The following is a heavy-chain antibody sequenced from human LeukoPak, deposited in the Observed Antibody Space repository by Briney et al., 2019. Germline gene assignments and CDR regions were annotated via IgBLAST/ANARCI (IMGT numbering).Heavy chain of an antibody. Sequence: GGSLRLSCAASGFTFSNAWMSWVRQAPGKGLVWVARINSDGSSTTYADSVKGRFTISRDNAKNMLYLQMSSLRAEDTAVYYCARKGAVAGTVDYWGQGTLVTVSS. V-gene: IGHV3-74*01. J-gene: IGHJ4*02. CDR2: INSDGSST. CDR3: ARKGAVAGTVDY. CDR1: GFTFSNAW. D-gene: IGHD6-19*01.